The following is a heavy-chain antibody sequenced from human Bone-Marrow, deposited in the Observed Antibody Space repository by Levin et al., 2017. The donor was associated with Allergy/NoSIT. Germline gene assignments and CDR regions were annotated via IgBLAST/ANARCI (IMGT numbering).Heavy chain of an antibody. V-gene: IGHV3-23*01. CDR3: AKETSDRHY. CDR1: GFTLSSYA. CDR2: ISSSGGST. Sequence: PGGSLRLSCAASGFTLSSYAMSWVRQAPGKGLEWVSGISSSGGSTYYADSVKGRFTISRDNSKNTLYLQMNSLRAEDTAVYFCAKETSDRHYWGQGTLVTVSS. J-gene: IGHJ4*02.